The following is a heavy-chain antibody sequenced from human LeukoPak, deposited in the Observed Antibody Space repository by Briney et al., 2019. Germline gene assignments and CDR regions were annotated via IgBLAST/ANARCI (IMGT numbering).Heavy chain of an antibody. CDR3: ASLERPPGYCTGGSCYSRFDP. J-gene: IGHJ5*02. V-gene: IGHV4-4*02. D-gene: IGHD2-15*01. Sequence: SETLSLTCAVSGGSISSSNWWSWVRQPPGKGLEWIGEIYHSGSTNYNPSLKSRVTISVDKSKNQFSLKLSSVTAADTAMYYCASLERPPGYCTGGSCYSRFDPWGQGTLVTVSS. CDR2: IYHSGST. CDR1: GGSISSSNW.